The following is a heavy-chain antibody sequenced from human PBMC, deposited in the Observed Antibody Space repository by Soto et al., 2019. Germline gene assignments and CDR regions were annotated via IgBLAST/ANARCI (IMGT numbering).Heavy chain of an antibody. CDR1: GGSFSSYI. V-gene: IGHV1-69*02. CDR3: AKSPYPGSATPYYYGIDV. D-gene: IGHD2-15*01. CDR2: IIPVLGVE. J-gene: IGHJ6*02. Sequence: SVKVSCKASGGSFSSYIVSWVRQAPGQGLEWMGRIIPVLGVEYYAQKFQGRVTIAADKSTSTAYMELSSLRSEDTAVYYCAKSPYPGSATPYYYGIDVWGLGTTVTVSS.